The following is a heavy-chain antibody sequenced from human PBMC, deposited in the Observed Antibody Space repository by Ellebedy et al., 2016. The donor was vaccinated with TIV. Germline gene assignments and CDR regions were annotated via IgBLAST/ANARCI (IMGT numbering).Heavy chain of an antibody. V-gene: IGHV5-51*01. J-gene: IGHJ4*02. Sequence: PGGSLRLSCKGSGYSFTSYWIGWVRQMPGKGLEWMGIIYPGDSDTRYSPSFQGQVTISADKSISTAYLQWSSLKASDTAMYYCARHLGFGGYSSSWYAAGYFDYWGQGTLVTVSS. D-gene: IGHD6-13*01. CDR3: ARHLGFGGYSSSWYAAGYFDY. CDR1: GYSFTSYW. CDR2: IYPGDSDT.